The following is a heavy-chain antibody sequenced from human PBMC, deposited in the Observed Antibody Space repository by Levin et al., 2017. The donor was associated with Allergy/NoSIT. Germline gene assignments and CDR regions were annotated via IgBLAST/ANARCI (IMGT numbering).Heavy chain of an antibody. CDR1: GGSISSSSYY. CDR2: IYYSGST. J-gene: IGHJ4*02. D-gene: IGHD6-19*01. V-gene: IGHV4-39*01. Sequence: SETLSLTCTVSGGSISSSSYYWGWIRQPPGKGLEWIGSIYYSGSTYYNPSLKSRVTISVDTSKNQFSLKLSSVTAADTAVYYCARAAPSRGWYSHWGQGTLVTVSS. CDR3: ARAAPSRGWYSH.